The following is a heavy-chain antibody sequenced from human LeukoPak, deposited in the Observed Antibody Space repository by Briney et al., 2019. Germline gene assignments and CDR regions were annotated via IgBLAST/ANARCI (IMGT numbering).Heavy chain of an antibody. CDR1: GFTFSSHA. J-gene: IGHJ2*01. CDR3: AKGPLGVGWYFDL. D-gene: IGHD3-16*01. CDR2: ISGNGGST. Sequence: GGSLRLSCAASGFTFSSHAMSWVRQAPGKGLEWVSAISGNGGSTYYADSVRGRFTISRDNSMNTLYLQMNSLRDEDTAVYYCAKGPLGVGWYFDLWGRGTLVTVS. V-gene: IGHV3-23*01.